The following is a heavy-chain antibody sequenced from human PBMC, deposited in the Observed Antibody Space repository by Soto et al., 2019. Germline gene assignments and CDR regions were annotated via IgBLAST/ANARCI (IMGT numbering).Heavy chain of an antibody. V-gene: IGHV4-39*01. CDR2: IYYSRST. J-gene: IGHJ4*01. CDR3: ARLGDYYQAFDY. Sequence: SETLSLTCTVSGGSTSSSSFHWGWIRQPPGKGLECIGSIYYSRSTYYSPSLKSRVTISVDTSKNQFSLKLSSVTAADTAVYYCARLGDYYQAFDYWGHGNLVTVSS. CDR1: GGSTSSSSFH. D-gene: IGHD4-17*01.